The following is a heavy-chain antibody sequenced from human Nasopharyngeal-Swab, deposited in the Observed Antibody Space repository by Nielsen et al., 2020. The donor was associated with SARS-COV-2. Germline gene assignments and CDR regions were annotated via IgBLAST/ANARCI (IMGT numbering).Heavy chain of an antibody. Sequence: RQAPGKGLEWIGEINHSVGTNYNPSLKSRVTISVDTSKNQFSLKLSSVTAADTAVYYCARGQGPRHYYDSSGYYYDVLGRGYYFDYWGQGTLVTVSS. CDR2: INHSVGT. D-gene: IGHD3-22*01. CDR3: ARGQGPRHYYDSSGYYYDVLGRGYYFDY. J-gene: IGHJ4*02. V-gene: IGHV4-34*01.